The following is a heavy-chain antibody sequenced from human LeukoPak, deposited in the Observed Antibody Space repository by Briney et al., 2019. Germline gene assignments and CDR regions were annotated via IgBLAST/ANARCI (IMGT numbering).Heavy chain of an antibody. CDR1: GFTFSSYW. D-gene: IGHD4-17*01. J-gene: IGHJ6*02. Sequence: GGSLRLSCAASGFTFSSYWMHWVRQAPGKGLVWVSRINNDGSSTSYADSVKGRFTIPRDNAKNTLYLQMNSLRAEDTAVYYCARDLSDYGDAYYYGMDVWGQGTTVTVSS. CDR3: ARDLSDYGDAYYYGMDV. CDR2: INNDGSST. V-gene: IGHV3-74*01.